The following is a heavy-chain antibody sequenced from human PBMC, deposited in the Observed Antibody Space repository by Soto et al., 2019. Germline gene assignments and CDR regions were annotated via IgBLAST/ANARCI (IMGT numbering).Heavy chain of an antibody. Sequence: EVQLLESGGGLVQPGGSLTVSCVASGFTFDAHPMSWVRLAPGKGLEWVSTISGYGGSTFYPDSLKGRFVISRDNSKNTLYLHINTLRAEDTAIYFCAKQRTTVPTSFDYWGRGTLVTVSS. D-gene: IGHD4-17*01. CDR3: AKQRTTVPTSFDY. CDR1: GFTFDAHP. J-gene: IGHJ4*02. CDR2: ISGYGGST. V-gene: IGHV3-23*01.